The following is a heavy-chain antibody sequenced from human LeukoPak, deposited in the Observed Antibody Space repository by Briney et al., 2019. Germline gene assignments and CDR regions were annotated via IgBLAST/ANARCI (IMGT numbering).Heavy chain of an antibody. J-gene: IGHJ4*02. Sequence: GASVKVSCKVSGYTLTELSMHWVRQAPGKGLEWMGGFDPEDGETIYAQKFQGRVTMTEDTSTDTAYMELSSLRSEDTAVYYCATPLVITGTSRPFDYWGQGTLVTVSS. V-gene: IGHV1-24*01. CDR1: GYTLTELS. D-gene: IGHD1-20*01. CDR3: ATPLVITGTSRPFDY. CDR2: FDPEDGET.